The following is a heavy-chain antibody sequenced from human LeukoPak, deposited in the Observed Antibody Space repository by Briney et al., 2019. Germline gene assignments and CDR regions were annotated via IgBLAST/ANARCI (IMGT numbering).Heavy chain of an antibody. CDR2: ISRSSSYT. D-gene: IGHD6-13*01. J-gene: IGHJ4*02. CDR1: GFTFSDYY. CDR3: AKVYVGSWYAYDH. Sequence: PGGSLRLSCAASGFTFSDYYMSWIRQAPGKGLEWVSFISRSSSYTVSADSVKGRFTISRDNRRNSLYLHMNSLRTEDTALYFCAKVYVGSWYAYDHWGQGTLVTVSS. V-gene: IGHV3-11*05.